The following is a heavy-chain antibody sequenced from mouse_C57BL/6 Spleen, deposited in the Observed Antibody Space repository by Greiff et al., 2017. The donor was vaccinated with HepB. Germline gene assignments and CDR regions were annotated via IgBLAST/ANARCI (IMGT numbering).Heavy chain of an antibody. J-gene: IGHJ1*03. CDR2: INPSTGGT. CDR3: ARWGRDFDV. V-gene: IGHV1-42*01. Sequence: VQLQQSGPELVKPGASVKISCKASGYSFTGYYMNWVKQSPEKSLEWIGEINPSTGGTTYNQKFKAKATLTVDKTSSTAYMQLKSLTSEESAVYYCARWGRDFDVWGKGTTVTVSS. CDR1: GYSFTGYY.